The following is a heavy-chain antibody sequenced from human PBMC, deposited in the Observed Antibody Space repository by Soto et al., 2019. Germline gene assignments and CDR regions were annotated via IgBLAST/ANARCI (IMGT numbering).Heavy chain of an antibody. Sequence: EVQLVESGGGLVQPGGSLRLSCVGSGFTCRRYAMAWVRQAPGKGLEWVTTFSGTGDNTYYADSVKGRFSVSRDDSKSTLYLQLSSLRAEYKDLYYCATGRIVGATKALDFDYRCQGTLVNVSA. CDR3: ATGRIVGATKALDFDY. CDR1: GFTCRRYA. D-gene: IGHD1-26*01. V-gene: IGHV3-23*04. J-gene: IGHJ4*02. CDR2: FSGTGDNT.